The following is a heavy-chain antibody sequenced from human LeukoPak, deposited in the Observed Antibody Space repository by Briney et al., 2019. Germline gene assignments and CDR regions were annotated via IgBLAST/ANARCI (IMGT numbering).Heavy chain of an antibody. V-gene: IGHV6-1*01. D-gene: IGHD2-2*01. Sequence: SQTLSLTCAISGHSVSSNSAAWNWIRQSPSRGLEWLGRTYYRSKWYNDYAVSVKSRITINPDTSKNQFSLQLNSVAPEDTAVYYCARGCSSTSCYRRGYYYYGMDVWGQGTTVTVSS. CDR3: ARGCSSTSCYRRGYYYYGMDV. J-gene: IGHJ6*02. CDR1: GHSVSSNSAA. CDR2: TYYRSKWYN.